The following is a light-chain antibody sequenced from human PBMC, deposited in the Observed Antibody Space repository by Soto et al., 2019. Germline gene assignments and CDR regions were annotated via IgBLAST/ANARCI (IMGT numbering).Light chain of an antibody. V-gene: IGKV3-20*01. Sequence: EIVLTQSPGTLSLSPGDRATLSCRTSQSVSSNYLAWYQQKPGEAPRLLIHDASVRATGIPDRFSGSGSGTDFTLIISRLEPVDFAVYYCQQYGSSPRTFGQGTKVEIK. J-gene: IGKJ1*01. CDR2: DAS. CDR3: QQYGSSPRT. CDR1: QSVSSNY.